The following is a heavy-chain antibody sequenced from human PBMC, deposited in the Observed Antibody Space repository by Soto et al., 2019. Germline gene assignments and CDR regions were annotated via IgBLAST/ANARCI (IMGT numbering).Heavy chain of an antibody. D-gene: IGHD3-16*01. CDR3: AKEKLILEIATNGIVFDY. CDR1: GFTFSSYA. Sequence: GSLRLSCAASGFTFSSYAMSWVRQAPGKGLEWVSAISGSGGSTYYADSVKGRFTISRDNSKNTLYLQMNSLRAEDTAVYYCAKEKLILEIATNGIVFDYRGQRTLVTGSS. CDR2: ISGSGGST. J-gene: IGHJ4*02. V-gene: IGHV3-23*01.